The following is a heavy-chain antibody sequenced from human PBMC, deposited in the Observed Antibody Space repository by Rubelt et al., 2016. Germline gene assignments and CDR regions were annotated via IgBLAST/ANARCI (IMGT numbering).Heavy chain of an antibody. CDR2: ISSSSSYI. Sequence: SISSSSSYIYYADSVKGRFTISRDNAKNSLYLQMNSLRAEDTAVYYCARDEPLRYYYDRVGGQGPYWGQGTLVTVSS. J-gene: IGHJ4*02. D-gene: IGHD3-22*01. V-gene: IGHV3-21*01. CDR3: ARDEPLRYYYDRVGGQGPY.